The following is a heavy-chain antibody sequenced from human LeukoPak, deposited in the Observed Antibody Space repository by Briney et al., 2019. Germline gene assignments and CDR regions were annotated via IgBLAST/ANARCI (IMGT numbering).Heavy chain of an antibody. CDR3: ARVGYCSSTSCARVTWFDP. D-gene: IGHD2-2*03. Sequence: GASVKVSCKASGYTFTSYYMHWVRQAPGQGLEWMGIINPRGGSTSYAQKSQGRVTMTRDTSTSTVYMELSSLRSEDTAVYYCARVGYCSSTSCARVTWFDPWGQGTLVTVSS. CDR2: INPRGGST. J-gene: IGHJ5*02. CDR1: GYTFTSYY. V-gene: IGHV1-46*01.